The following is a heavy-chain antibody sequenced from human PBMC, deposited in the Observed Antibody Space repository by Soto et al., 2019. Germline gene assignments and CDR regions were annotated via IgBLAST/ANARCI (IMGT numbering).Heavy chain of an antibody. CDR1: GYKFTTYG. V-gene: IGHV1-18*01. CDR2: ISATNGNT. J-gene: IGHJ6*02. Sequence: QAQLVQSGAEVKKPGASLNISCKASGYKFTTYGITWVRQAPGQGLEWMGWISATNGNTNYAPKLQGRVTMTVDPYASSASLGLSSLTSDDTATYFCARVGQWCHGGYCYSSHYYGMDIWGQGTPVAVSS. CDR3: ARVGQWCHGGYCYSSHYYGMDI. D-gene: IGHD2-21*02.